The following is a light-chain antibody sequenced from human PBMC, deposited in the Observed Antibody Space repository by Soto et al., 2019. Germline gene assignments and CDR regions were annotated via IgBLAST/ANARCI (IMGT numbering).Light chain of an antibody. V-gene: IGKV3-20*01. CDR2: GAS. J-gene: IGKJ1*01. CDR1: QSVSSNT. Sequence: ETVLTQSPGTLSLSPGEKATLSCRASQSVSSNTLAWYQQKPGQAPRLLMYGASTRATGIPDRFSGSGSGTDFTLTVSRLEPEDFAVYYCQQYGTSPSWTFGQGTKVEFK. CDR3: QQYGTSPSWT.